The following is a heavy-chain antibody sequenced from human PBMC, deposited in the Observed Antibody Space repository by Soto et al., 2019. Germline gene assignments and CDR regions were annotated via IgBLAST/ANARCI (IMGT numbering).Heavy chain of an antibody. J-gene: IGHJ4*02. Sequence: SVNGSWKGSGGTFSGYVVSWVRQAPGQGLEWMGGIIPVFGTANYAQKFQGRVTITADESTSTAYMELSSLRSEDTAVYYCAGSDYGDPYYFDYWGQGTLVTVSS. CDR1: GGTFSGYV. V-gene: IGHV1-69*13. CDR2: IIPVFGTA. CDR3: AGSDYGDPYYFDY. D-gene: IGHD4-17*01.